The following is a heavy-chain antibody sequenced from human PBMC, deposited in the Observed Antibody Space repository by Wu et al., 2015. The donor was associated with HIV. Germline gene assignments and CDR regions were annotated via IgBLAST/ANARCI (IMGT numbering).Heavy chain of an antibody. CDR3: VRGRRYDSSGYGNYYYYYMDV. CDR1: GYTFPRYY. J-gene: IGHJ6*03. CDR2: IDPSDGDA. D-gene: IGHD3-22*01. V-gene: IGHV1-46*03. Sequence: QVQLVQSGAELKKPGAAVHISCKASGYTFPRYYIHWVRQAPGQGLQWMGFIDPSDGDATYPEQFQGRCTVTRDTSTNTVYMELSSLRSEDTAVYYCVRGRRYDSSGYGNYYYYYMDVWGKGTTVTVSS.